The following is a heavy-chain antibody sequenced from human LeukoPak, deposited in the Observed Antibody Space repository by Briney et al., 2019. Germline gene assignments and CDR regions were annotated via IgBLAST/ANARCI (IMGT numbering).Heavy chain of an antibody. V-gene: IGHV1-24*01. CDR1: GNSLSELS. J-gene: IGHJ4*02. CDR2: FDPEEAKM. D-gene: IGHD3-3*01. CDR3: TTRSGDFWSGFVN. Sequence: ASVTVSCKVSGNSLSELSIQWVRQAPGKGLECMGGFDPEEAKMDYAQNFQGRVTMTEDTSTQTDYMELSGLTSDDTAVYYCTTRSGDFWSGFVNWGQGTLVTVSS.